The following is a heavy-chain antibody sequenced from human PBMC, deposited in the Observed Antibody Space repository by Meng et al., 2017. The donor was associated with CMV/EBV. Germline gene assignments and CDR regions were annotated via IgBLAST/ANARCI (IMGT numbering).Heavy chain of an antibody. V-gene: IGHV3-7*01. Sequence: GESLKISCAASGFTFSSYWMSWVRQAPGKGLEWVANRKQDGSEKYYVDSVKGRFTISRDNAKNALYLQMNSLRAEDTAVYYCARPRGGIAVDWGQGTLVTVSS. D-gene: IGHD6-19*01. CDR2: RKQDGSEK. CDR1: GFTFSSYW. J-gene: IGHJ4*02. CDR3: ARPRGGIAVD.